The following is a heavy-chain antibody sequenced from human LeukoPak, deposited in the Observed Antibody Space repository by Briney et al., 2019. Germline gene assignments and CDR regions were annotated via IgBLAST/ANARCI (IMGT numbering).Heavy chain of an antibody. V-gene: IGHV4-4*02. Sequence: GSLRLSCAASGFPFSKYWMSWVRQPTGKGLEWIGEIYHSGSTNYNPSLKSRVTISVDKSKNQFSLKLSSVTAADTAVYYCARGEGSRWYLSNWFDPWGQGTLVTVSS. J-gene: IGHJ5*02. D-gene: IGHD6-13*01. CDR3: ARGEGSRWYLSNWFDP. CDR1: GFPFSKYW. CDR2: IYHSGST.